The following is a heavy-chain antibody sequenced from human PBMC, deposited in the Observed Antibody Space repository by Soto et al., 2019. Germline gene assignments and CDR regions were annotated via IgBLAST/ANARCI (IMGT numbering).Heavy chain of an antibody. CDR2: ISAYNGNA. V-gene: IGHV1-18*01. J-gene: IGHJ6*02. CDR1: GYTFTTYG. CDR3: AREAKVGTTSPGMDV. D-gene: IGHD1-26*01. Sequence: VQLMQSGAEVKKPGASVKVSCKASGYTFTTYGISWVRQAPGQGLEWMGWISAYNGNANYAQKLQDRVTMTTDTSTSTAYMELRSLRSDDTAVYYCAREAKVGTTSPGMDVWGQGTTVTVSS.